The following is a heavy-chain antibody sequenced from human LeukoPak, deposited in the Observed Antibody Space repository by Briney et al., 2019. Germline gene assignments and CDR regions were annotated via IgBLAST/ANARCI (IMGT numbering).Heavy chain of an antibody. Sequence: PSETLSLTCAVYGGSFSGYYWSWIRQPPGKGLEWIGEINHSGSTNYNPSLKSRATISVDTSKNQFSLKLSSVTAADTAVYYCARYFYSGSYAAWGQGTLVTVSS. CDR3: ARYFYSGSYAA. CDR1: GGSFSGYY. V-gene: IGHV4-34*01. J-gene: IGHJ5*02. D-gene: IGHD1-26*01. CDR2: INHSGST.